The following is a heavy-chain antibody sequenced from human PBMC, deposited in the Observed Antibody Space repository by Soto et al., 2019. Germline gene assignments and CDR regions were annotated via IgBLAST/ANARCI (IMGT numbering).Heavy chain of an antibody. V-gene: IGHV1-69*13. Sequence: SVKVSCKASGGTFSSYAISWVRQAPGQGLEWMGGIIPIFGTANYAQKFQGRVTVTADESTSTAYMELSSLRSEDTAVYYCARVGYSGYDGWFDPWGQGTLVTVSS. CDR3: ARVGYSGYDGWFDP. CDR1: GGTFSSYA. CDR2: IIPIFGTA. D-gene: IGHD5-12*01. J-gene: IGHJ5*02.